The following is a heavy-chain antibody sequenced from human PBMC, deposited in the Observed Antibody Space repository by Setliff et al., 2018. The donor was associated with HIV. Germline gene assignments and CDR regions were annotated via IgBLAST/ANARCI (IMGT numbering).Heavy chain of an antibody. CDR1: GGSISSYY. D-gene: IGHD3-22*01. J-gene: IGHJ4*02. CDR3: ARDPVITMMVGPKFYFDY. CDR2: IFSSGST. Sequence: SENLSLTCTVSGGSISSYYWSWIRQPAGKGLEWIGRIFSSGSTSYNSSLKSRVTMSVDTSKNQFSPRLTSVTAADTAVYYCARDPVITMMVGPKFYFDYWGQGRLVTVSS. V-gene: IGHV4-4*07.